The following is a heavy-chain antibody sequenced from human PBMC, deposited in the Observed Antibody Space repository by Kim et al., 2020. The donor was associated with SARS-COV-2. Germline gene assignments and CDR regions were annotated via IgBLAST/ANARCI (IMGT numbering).Heavy chain of an antibody. D-gene: IGHD1-1*01. Sequence: ASVKVSCKVSGYTLTELSMHWVRQAPGKGLEWMGGFDPEDGETIYAQKFQGRVTMTEDTSTDTAYMELSSLRSEDTAVYYCATEPFLKNWNDLDAFDIWGQGTMVTVSS. CDR1: GYTLTELS. CDR3: ATEPFLKNWNDLDAFDI. J-gene: IGHJ3*02. V-gene: IGHV1-24*01. CDR2: FDPEDGET.